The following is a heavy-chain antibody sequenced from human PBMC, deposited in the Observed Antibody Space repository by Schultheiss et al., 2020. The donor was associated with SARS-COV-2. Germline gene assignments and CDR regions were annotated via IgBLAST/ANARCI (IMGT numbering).Heavy chain of an antibody. D-gene: IGHD5-18*01. V-gene: IGHV3-48*04. CDR3: ARGDVDTAMGRED. Sequence: GGSLRLSCAASGFTFSSYAMHWVRQAPGKGLEWVSYISSSSSTIYYADSVKGRFTISRDNAKNSLYLQMNSLRSEDTAVYYCARGDVDTAMGREDWGQGTLVTVSS. J-gene: IGHJ4*02. CDR1: GFTFSSYA. CDR2: ISSSSSTI.